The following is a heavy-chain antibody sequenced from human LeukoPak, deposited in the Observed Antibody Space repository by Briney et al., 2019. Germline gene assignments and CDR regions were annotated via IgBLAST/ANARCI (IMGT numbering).Heavy chain of an antibody. CDR1: GFTFS. Sequence: GGSLRLSCVAPGFTFSMSWVRQAPGKGLEWISAISGSGGRTYYADSVKGRFTISRDSSKNTLYLQMNSLRAEDTAVYYCAKPCRSGLSPFDAFDIWGQGTMVTVSS. V-gene: IGHV3-23*01. CDR2: ISGSGGRT. J-gene: IGHJ3*02. CDR3: AKPCRSGLSPFDAFDI. D-gene: IGHD6-19*01.